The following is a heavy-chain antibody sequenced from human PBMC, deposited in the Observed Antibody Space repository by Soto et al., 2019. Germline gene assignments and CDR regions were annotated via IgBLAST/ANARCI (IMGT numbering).Heavy chain of an antibody. CDR2: IVVGSGNT. Sequence: SVKASCKASGFTFTSSAVQWVRQARGQRLEWIGWIVVGSGNTNYAQKFQERVTITRDMSTSTAYMELSSLRSEDTAVYYCAELMYYYDSSGSQVGYWGQGTLVTVSS. CDR3: AELMYYYDSSGSQVGY. CDR1: GFTFTSSA. J-gene: IGHJ4*02. V-gene: IGHV1-58*01. D-gene: IGHD3-22*01.